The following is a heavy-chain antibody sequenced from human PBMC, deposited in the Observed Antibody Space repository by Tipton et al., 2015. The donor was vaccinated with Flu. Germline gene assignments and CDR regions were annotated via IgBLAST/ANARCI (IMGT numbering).Heavy chain of an antibody. D-gene: IGHD3-3*01. CDR2: IWYDGSNK. J-gene: IGHJ6*03. CDR1: GFTFSSYG. Sequence: SLRLSCAASGFTFSSYGMHWVRQAPGKGLEWVAVIWYDGSNKYYADSVKGRFTISRDNSKNTLYLQMNSLRAEDTAVYYCARDSIFGAVPDRAYYYYYMDVWGKGTTVTVSS. CDR3: ARDSIFGAVPDRAYYYYYMDV. V-gene: IGHV3-33*08.